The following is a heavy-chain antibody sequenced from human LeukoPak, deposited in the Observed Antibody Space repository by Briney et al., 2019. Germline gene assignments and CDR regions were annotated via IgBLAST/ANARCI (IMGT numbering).Heavy chain of an antibody. J-gene: IGHJ1*01. Sequence: SETLSLTCTVSGGSISYGNYYWRWIRQPAGKGLEWIGRFYTSGSTTFNPSLKSRVTISVDTSKNQLSLKLSSVTAADTAIYYCAEDSSGYYSSFQHWGQGTLVTVSS. CDR1: GGSISYGNYY. V-gene: IGHV4-61*02. CDR3: AEDSSGYYSSFQH. CDR2: FYTSGST. D-gene: IGHD3-22*01.